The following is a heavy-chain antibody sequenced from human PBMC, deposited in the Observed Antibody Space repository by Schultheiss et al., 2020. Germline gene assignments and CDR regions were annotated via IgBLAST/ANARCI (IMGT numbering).Heavy chain of an antibody. D-gene: IGHD4-17*01. CDR2: IIPIFGTA. J-gene: IGHJ6*02. CDR1: GGTFSSYA. Sequence: SVKVSCKASGGTFSSYAISWVRQAPGQGLEWMGGIIPIFGTANYAQKFQGRVTITADESTSTAYMELSSLRSEDTAVYYCARCMDYGDYYYYYGMDVWGQGTTVTVSS. CDR3: ARCMDYGDYYYYYGMDV. V-gene: IGHV1-69*13.